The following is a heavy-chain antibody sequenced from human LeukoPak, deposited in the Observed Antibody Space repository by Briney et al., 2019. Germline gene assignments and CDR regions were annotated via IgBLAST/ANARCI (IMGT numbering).Heavy chain of an antibody. D-gene: IGHD1-26*01. CDR2: MSAYNGNT. J-gene: IGHJ4*02. CDR3: ARDRDVGATSFDY. Sequence: RASVKVSCKASGYTFTSYDINWVRQATGQGLEWMGWMSAYNGNTNYAQKLQGRVTMTTDTSTSTAYMELRSLRSDDTAVYYCARDRDVGATSFDYWGQGTLVTVSS. CDR1: GYTFTSYD. V-gene: IGHV1-18*01.